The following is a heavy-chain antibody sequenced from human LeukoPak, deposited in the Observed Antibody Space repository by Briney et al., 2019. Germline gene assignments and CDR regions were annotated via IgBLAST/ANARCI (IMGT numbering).Heavy chain of an antibody. CDR2: IYYSWST. CDR1: GGSISSYY. J-gene: IGHJ4*02. V-gene: IGHV4-59*08. D-gene: IGHD3-3*01. Sequence: KSSETLSLTCTVSGGSISSYYWSWIRQPPGKGLEWIGYIYYSWSTNYNPSLKSRVTISVDTSKNQFSLKLSSVTAADTAVYYCARHVRVLKTYYDFWSGYPEGYFDYWGQGTLVTVSS. CDR3: ARHVRVLKTYYDFWSGYPEGYFDY.